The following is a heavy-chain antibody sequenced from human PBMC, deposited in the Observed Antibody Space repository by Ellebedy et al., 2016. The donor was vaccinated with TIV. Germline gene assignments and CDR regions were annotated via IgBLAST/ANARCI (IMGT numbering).Heavy chain of an antibody. V-gene: IGHV3-48*02. D-gene: IGHD5-24*01. CDR1: GFTFSSYN. J-gene: IGHJ4*02. CDR2: ISSDTLTT. Sequence: GGSLRLSCAASGFTFSSYNIIWVRQAPGKGLEWISYISSDTLTTEYADSVKGRFTISRDNAKNSVYLQMKSLRDEDTAVYFCASDMGRWLQFLGFWGQGTLVTVSS. CDR3: ASDMGRWLQFLGF.